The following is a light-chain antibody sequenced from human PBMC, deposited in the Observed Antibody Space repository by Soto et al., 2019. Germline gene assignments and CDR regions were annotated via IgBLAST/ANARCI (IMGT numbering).Light chain of an antibody. Sequence: PASRSGSVRDRYTITCRASQTISSWLAWYQQKPGKAPKLLIYKASTLKSGVPSRFSGSGSGTEFSLTIRSLQPDGFATYYFQLYHSNSEAFGQGTKVDIK. J-gene: IGKJ1*01. V-gene: IGKV1-5*03. CDR3: QLYHSNSEA. CDR1: QTISSW. CDR2: KAS.